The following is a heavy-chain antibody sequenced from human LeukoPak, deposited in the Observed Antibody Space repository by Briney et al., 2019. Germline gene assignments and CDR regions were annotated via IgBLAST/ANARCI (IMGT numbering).Heavy chain of an antibody. D-gene: IGHD3-10*01. V-gene: IGHV4-39*07. Sequence: PSETLSLTCTVSGGSISSSSYYWGWIRQPPGKGLEWIGSIYYSGSTYYNPSLKSRVTISVDTSKNQFSLKLSSVTAADTAVYYCARENYGSGYGMDVWGQGTTVTVSS. CDR3: ARENYGSGYGMDV. J-gene: IGHJ6*02. CDR1: GGSISSSSYY. CDR2: IYYSGST.